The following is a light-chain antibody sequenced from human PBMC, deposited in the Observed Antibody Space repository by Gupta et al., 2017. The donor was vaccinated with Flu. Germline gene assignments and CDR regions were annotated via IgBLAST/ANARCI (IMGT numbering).Light chain of an antibody. V-gene: IGKV3-11*01. Sequence: EIVLTQSPATLSLSPGETATLSCRASQNLNTYLGWYQQKPGQAPRLLIYDASNRATGVPARFSGTGSGTDFTLTITSREPEDFAVYYCQQRSNWGMYTFGQGTKLEI. CDR3: QQRSNWGMYT. J-gene: IGKJ2*01. CDR2: DAS. CDR1: QNLNTY.